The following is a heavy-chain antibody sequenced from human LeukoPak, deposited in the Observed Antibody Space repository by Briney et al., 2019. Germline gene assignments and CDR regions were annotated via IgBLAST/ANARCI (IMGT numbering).Heavy chain of an antibody. Sequence: GESLKISCKASGYSFTSYWIGWVRQMPGKGLEWMGIIYPGDSDTRYSPSFQGQVTISADKSISTAYLQWSSLKASDTAMYYCARQGIYYDSSGYYDGQIDYWGQGTLVTVSS. CDR1: GYSFTSYW. D-gene: IGHD3-22*01. CDR2: IYPGDSDT. V-gene: IGHV5-51*01. J-gene: IGHJ4*02. CDR3: ARQGIYYDSSGYYDGQIDY.